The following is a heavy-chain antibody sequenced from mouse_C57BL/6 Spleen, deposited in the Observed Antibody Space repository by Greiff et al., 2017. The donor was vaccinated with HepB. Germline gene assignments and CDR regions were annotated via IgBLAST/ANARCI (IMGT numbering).Heavy chain of an antibody. D-gene: IGHD2-3*01. CDR2: IDPETGGT. V-gene: IGHV1-15*01. CDR3: TRFRDGYSDY. J-gene: IGHJ2*01. Sequence: VKLQESGAELVRPGASVTLSCKASGYTFTDYEMHWVKQTPVHGLEWIGAIDPETGGTAYNQKFKGKAILTADKSSSTAYMELRSLTSEDSAVYYCTRFRDGYSDYWGQGTTLTVSS. CDR1: GYTFTDYE.